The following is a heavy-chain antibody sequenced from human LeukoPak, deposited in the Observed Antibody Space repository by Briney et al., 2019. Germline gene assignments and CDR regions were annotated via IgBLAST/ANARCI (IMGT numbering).Heavy chain of an antibody. D-gene: IGHD5-18*01. Sequence: SETLSLTCAVYGGSFSGYYWGWIRQPPGKGLEWIGEINHSGSTNYNPSLKSRVTISVDTSKNQFSLKLSSVTAADTAVYYCARGQRGWIQLWLFDYWGQGTLVTVSS. CDR1: GGSFSGYY. CDR3: ARGQRGWIQLWLFDY. CDR2: INHSGST. V-gene: IGHV4-34*01. J-gene: IGHJ4*02.